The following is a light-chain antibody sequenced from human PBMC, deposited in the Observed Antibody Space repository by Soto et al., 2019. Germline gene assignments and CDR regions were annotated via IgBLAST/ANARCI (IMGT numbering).Light chain of an antibody. Sequence: QSALTQPASVSGSPGQSITISCTGTSSDVGANNYVSWYQQHPGKVPKLIIYDVSNRPSGVSYRFSGSKSGNTASLTISGLQAEEEADYYCISYTRSSSVIFGGGTKLTVL. CDR1: SSDVGANNY. CDR3: ISYTRSSSVI. J-gene: IGLJ2*01. CDR2: DVS. V-gene: IGLV2-14*03.